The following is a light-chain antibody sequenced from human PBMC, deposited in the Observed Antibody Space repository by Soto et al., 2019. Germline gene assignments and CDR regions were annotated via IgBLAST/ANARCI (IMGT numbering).Light chain of an antibody. Sequence: EIVLTQSPGTLSLSPGERATLSCRASQSVSSSYLAWYQQKPGPAPRLLIYGASSRATGIPDRFSGRGSGTDFTLTISRLEPEDFAVYYCQQYGSSPRTFGQGTKVEIK. CDR1: QSVSSSY. J-gene: IGKJ1*01. CDR2: GAS. CDR3: QQYGSSPRT. V-gene: IGKV3-20*01.